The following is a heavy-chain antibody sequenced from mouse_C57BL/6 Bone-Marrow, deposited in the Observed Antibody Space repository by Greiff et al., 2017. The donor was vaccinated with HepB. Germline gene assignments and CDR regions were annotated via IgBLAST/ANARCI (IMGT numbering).Heavy chain of an antibody. CDR1: GYTFTGYW. J-gene: IGHJ3*01. D-gene: IGHD1-1*01. CDR2: ILPGSGST. V-gene: IGHV1-9*01. Sequence: QVQLQQSGAELVRPGSSVKLSCKATGYTFTGYWIEWVKQRPGHGLEWIGEILPGSGSTNYNEKFKGKATFTADTSSNTAYMQLSSLTTEDSAIYYCAPITTVVEGGFAYWGQGTLVTVSA. CDR3: APITTVVEGGFAY.